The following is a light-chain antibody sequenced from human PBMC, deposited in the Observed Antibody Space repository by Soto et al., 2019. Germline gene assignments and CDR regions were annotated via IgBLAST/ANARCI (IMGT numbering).Light chain of an antibody. CDR3: QVWDSSSDPLYV. CDR1: NIGSKS. V-gene: IGLV3-21*04. Sequence: SSELTQPPSVSVAPGKTATITCGGNNIGSKSVHWYQQKPGQAPVLVIYYDSDRPSGIPERFSGSNSGNTATLTISRVEAGDEADYYCQVWDSSSDPLYVFGTGTKLTVL. CDR2: YDS. J-gene: IGLJ1*01.